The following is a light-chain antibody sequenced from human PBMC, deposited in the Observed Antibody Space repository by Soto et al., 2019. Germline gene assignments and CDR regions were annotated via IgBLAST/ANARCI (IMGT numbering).Light chain of an antibody. CDR3: SSYSRSGTPVV. CDR1: GSDVGGYNY. J-gene: IGLJ2*01. CDR2: DVS. Sequence: QSALTQPASVSGSPGQSVTISCTGAGSDVGGYNYVSWFQQHPGKAPKLMIYDVSTRPSGVSNRFSGSKSGSTASLTISGLQAGDAADYYCSSYSRSGTPVVFGGGTKLTVL. V-gene: IGLV2-14*01.